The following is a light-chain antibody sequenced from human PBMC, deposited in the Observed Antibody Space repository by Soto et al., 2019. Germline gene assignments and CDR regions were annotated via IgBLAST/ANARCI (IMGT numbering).Light chain of an antibody. Sequence: QSALTQPASVAGSPGQSITISCTGTSSDVGGYNYVSWYQCHPGKAPKVMIYGVNNRPSGVSNRFSGSKSGNTASLTISGRQAEDEAHYYCASYTSSSTLGFGGGTKLTVL. V-gene: IGLV2-14*01. CDR1: SSDVGGYNY. CDR3: ASYTSSSTLG. J-gene: IGLJ3*02. CDR2: GVN.